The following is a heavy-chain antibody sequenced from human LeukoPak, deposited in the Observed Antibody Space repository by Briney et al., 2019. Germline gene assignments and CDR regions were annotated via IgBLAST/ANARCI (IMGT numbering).Heavy chain of an antibody. CDR1: GYSFHNHW. J-gene: IGHJ5*02. Sequence: GESLKISCKASGYSFHNHWIGGVRQMPGRGLEWMGIIYPGDSDTKYSPSFQGQVTFSVDKSISTAYLQWTSLKASDTAIYYCARRKVAAAGYYWFDPWGQGTLVTVSS. D-gene: IGHD2-2*01. V-gene: IGHV5-51*01. CDR3: ARRKVAAAGYYWFDP. CDR2: IYPGDSDT.